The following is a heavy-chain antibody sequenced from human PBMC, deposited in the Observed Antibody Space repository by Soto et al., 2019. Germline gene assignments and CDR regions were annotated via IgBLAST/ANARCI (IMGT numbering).Heavy chain of an antibody. CDR1: GCSISSYY. Sequence: PSETLSLTCTVSGCSISSYYWSWIRQPPGKGLEWIGYIYYSGSTNYNPSLKSRVTISVDTSKNQFSLKLSSVTAADTAVYYCARGGYSYGVDYYYGMDVWGQGTTVTVSS. CDR2: IYYSGST. J-gene: IGHJ6*02. D-gene: IGHD5-18*01. V-gene: IGHV4-59*01. CDR3: ARGGYSYGVDYYYGMDV.